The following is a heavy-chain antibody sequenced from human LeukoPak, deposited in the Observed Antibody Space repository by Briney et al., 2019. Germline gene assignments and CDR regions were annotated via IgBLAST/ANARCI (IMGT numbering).Heavy chain of an antibody. CDR2: IYHSGST. V-gene: IGHV4-4*02. J-gene: IGHJ4*02. CDR1: GGSISSSNW. D-gene: IGHD2-8*02. CDR3: ARLADAGGYAYFDY. Sequence: SETLSLTCAVSGGSISSSNWWSWVRQPPGKGLEWIGEIYHSGSTNYNPSLKSRVTISVDRSKNQFSLKLSSVTAADTAVYYCARLADAGGYAYFDYWGQGTLVTVSS.